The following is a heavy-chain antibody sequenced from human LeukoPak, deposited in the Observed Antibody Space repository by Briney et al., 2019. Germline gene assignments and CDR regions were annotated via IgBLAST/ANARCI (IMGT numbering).Heavy chain of an antibody. J-gene: IGHJ6*02. CDR3: TRDRRYGGMDV. CDR2: IISDGSSA. CDR1: GFTFSSYW. Sequence: GGSLRLSCAASGFTFSSYWMHWVRQAPGKGLVWVSRIISDGSSATRADSVKGRFTMSRDNAKNMLYLQMNSLRAEDTAVYYCTRDRRYGGMDVWGQGTTVTVSS. V-gene: IGHV3-74*01. D-gene: IGHD3-10*01.